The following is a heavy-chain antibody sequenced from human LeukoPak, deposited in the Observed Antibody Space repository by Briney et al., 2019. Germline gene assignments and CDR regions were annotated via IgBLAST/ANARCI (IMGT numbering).Heavy chain of an antibody. CDR3: AKEGGGSYYLSLDY. V-gene: IGHV3-30*18. CDR2: ISYDGSNK. D-gene: IGHD1-26*01. J-gene: IGHJ4*02. Sequence: GGSLRLSCAASGFTFSSYGMHWVRQAPGKGLEWVAVISYDGSNKYYADSVKGRFTISRDNSKNALYLQMNSLRAEDTAVYYCAKEGGGSYYLSLDYWGQGTLVTVSS. CDR1: GFTFSSYG.